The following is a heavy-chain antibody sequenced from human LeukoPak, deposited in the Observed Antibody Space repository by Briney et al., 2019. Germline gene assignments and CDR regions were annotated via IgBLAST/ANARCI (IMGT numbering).Heavy chain of an antibody. CDR2: IYSGGST. D-gene: IGHD3-16*01. CDR3: ASTPRDTFGGVIFDY. Sequence: PGGSLRLSCAASGFTVSSNYMSWVRQAPGKGLEWVSLIYSGGSTYYADSVKGRFTISRDDSKNTLYLQMNSLRAEDMAVYYCASTPRDTFGGVIFDYWGQGTLVTVSS. V-gene: IGHV3-53*01. CDR1: GFTVSSNY. J-gene: IGHJ4*02.